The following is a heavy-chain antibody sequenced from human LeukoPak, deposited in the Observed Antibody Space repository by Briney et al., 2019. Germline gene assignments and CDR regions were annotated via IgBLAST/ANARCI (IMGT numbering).Heavy chain of an antibody. D-gene: IGHD5-18*01. CDR1: GYSFTSYW. Sequence: GESLKISCKGSGYSFTSYWIGWVRQMPGKGLEWMGIIYPGDSDTRYSPSFQGQVTISADKSISTAYLQWSSLKASDTAMYYCARLGLWSEVGGTLGYWGQGTLVTVSS. V-gene: IGHV5-51*01. J-gene: IGHJ4*02. CDR3: ARLGLWSEVGGTLGY. CDR2: IYPGDSDT.